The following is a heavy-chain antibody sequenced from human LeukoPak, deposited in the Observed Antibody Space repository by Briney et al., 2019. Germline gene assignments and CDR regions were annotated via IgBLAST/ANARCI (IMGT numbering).Heavy chain of an antibody. CDR1: GITFSNYG. D-gene: IGHD3-10*01. CDR3: AKRGVVIRVVLVGFHKEAYYFDS. J-gene: IGHJ4*02. Sequence: PGGSLRLSCAVSGITFSNYGMSWVRQAPGKGLEWVAGISGSGGGTVYADSVKGRFTISRDNPKNTLYLQMNSLRAEATDVYFCAKRGVVIRVVLVGFHKEAYYFDSWGQGALVTVSS. CDR2: ISGSGGGT. V-gene: IGHV3-23*01.